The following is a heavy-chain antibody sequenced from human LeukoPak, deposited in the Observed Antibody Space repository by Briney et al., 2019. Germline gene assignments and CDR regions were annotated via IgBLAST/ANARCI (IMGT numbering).Heavy chain of an antibody. V-gene: IGHV4-59*08. CDR3: ARHRGSYYYYYGMDV. CDR1: GGSFSGYY. D-gene: IGHD1-26*01. Sequence: SETLSLTCAVYGGSFSGYYWSWIRQPPGKGLEWIGYIYYSGSTNYNPSLKSRVTISVDTSKNQFSLKLSSVTAADTAVYYCARHRGSYYYYYGMDVWGQGTTVTVSS. CDR2: IYYSGST. J-gene: IGHJ6*02.